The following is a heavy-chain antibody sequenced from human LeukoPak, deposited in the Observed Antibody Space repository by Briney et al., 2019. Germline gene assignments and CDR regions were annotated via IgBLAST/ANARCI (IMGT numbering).Heavy chain of an antibody. D-gene: IGHD2-21*01. V-gene: IGHV3-23*01. CDR3: AKGYSQRYYYYYYMDV. Sequence: GGSLRLSCAASGFSLTNFDMNWIRQAPGKGLEWVSAISGSGGSTYYADSVKGRFTISRDNSKNTLYLQMNSLRAEDTAVYYCAKGYSQRYYYYYYMDVWGKGNTVTVSS. CDR2: ISGSGGST. CDR1: GFSLTNFD. J-gene: IGHJ6*03.